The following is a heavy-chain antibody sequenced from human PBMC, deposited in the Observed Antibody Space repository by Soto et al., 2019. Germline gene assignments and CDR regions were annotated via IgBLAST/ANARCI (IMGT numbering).Heavy chain of an antibody. V-gene: IGHV4-59*08. J-gene: IGHJ4*02. CDR1: GGSIGSYY. CDR3: ARQGIAVTVAGTPWFDY. Sequence: SETLSLTCTVSGGSIGSYYWSWVGQPPGKGLEWIGYIYYSGSTNYNPSLKSRVTISVDTSKNQFSLKLSSVTAADTAVYYCARQGIAVTVAGTPWFDYWGQGTLVTVSS. D-gene: IGHD6-19*01. CDR2: IYYSGST.